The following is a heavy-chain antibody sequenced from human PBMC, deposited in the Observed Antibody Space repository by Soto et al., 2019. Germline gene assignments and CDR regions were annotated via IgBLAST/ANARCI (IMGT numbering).Heavy chain of an antibody. V-gene: IGHV3-64D*06. J-gene: IGHJ4*02. CDR1: GFTFSSYA. CDR3: VKDLVEYSSSWSMFDY. D-gene: IGHD6-13*01. CDR2: ISSNGGST. Sequence: PGGSLRLSCSASGFTFSSYAMHWVRQAPGKGLEYVSAISSNGGSTYYADSVKGRFTISRDNSKNTLYLQMSSLRAEDTAVYYCVKDLVEYSSSWSMFDYWGQGTLVTVSS.